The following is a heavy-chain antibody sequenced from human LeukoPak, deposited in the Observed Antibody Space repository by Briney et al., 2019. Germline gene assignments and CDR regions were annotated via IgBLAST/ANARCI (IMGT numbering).Heavy chain of an antibody. CDR3: ARAPTGYDVFDY. CDR1: GGTFSSYA. Sequence: ASVKVPCKASGGTFSSYAISWVRQAPGQGLEWMGRIIPILGIASYAQKFQGRVTMTRDTSTSTVYMELSSLRSEDTAVYYCARAPTGYDVFDYWGQGTLVTVSS. J-gene: IGHJ4*02. CDR2: IIPILGIA. D-gene: IGHD3-3*01. V-gene: IGHV1-69*04.